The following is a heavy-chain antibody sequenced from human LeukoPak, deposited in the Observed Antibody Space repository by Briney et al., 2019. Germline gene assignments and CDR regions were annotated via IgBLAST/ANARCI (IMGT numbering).Heavy chain of an antibody. D-gene: IGHD1-26*01. J-gene: IGHJ4*02. CDR2: MNPNSGNI. V-gene: IGHV1-8*03. CDR3: ARGLGWELHSDYFDY. Sequence: ASVKVSCKASGGTFSSYAISWVRQAPGQGLEWMGWMNPNSGNIGYAQKFQGRVTITRNTSISTAYMELSSLRSEDTAVYYCARGLGWELHSDYFDYWGQGTLVTVS. CDR1: GGTFSSYA.